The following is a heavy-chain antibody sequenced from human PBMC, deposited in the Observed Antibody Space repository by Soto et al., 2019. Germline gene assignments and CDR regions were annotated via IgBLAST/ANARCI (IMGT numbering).Heavy chain of an antibody. Sequence: QVQLVQSGAEVKKPGASVKVSCKASGYTFTSYGISWVRQAPGQGLEWMGWISAYNGNTNYAQKLQGRVTMTTDTTTSTAYMELRSLRADDTSVYYCAREDRPVLVGCNYVIWFDPWGQGTLVTVSS. CDR3: AREDRPVLVGCNYVIWFDP. CDR2: ISAYNGNT. CDR1: GYTFTSYG. J-gene: IGHJ5*02. V-gene: IGHV1-18*01. D-gene: IGHD4-4*01.